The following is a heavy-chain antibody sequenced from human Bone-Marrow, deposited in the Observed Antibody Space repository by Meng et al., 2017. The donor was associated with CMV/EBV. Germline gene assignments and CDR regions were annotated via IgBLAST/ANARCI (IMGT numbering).Heavy chain of an antibody. CDR1: GFTFTDAW. Sequence: GGSLRLSCAASGFTFTDAWMNWVRQAPGKGLEWVGRAKSKSDGGTTDYAAPVKGRFIVSRDDSQNTVYLQMNSLKTEDTAVYYCAGGTVKTDFDYWGQGTQVTVSS. CDR2: AKSKSDGGTT. V-gene: IGHV3-15*01. J-gene: IGHJ4*02. D-gene: IGHD4-17*01. CDR3: AGGTVKTDFDY.